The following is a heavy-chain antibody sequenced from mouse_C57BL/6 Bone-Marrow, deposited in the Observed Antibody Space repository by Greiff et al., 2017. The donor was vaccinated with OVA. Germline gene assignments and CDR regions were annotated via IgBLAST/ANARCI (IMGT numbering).Heavy chain of an antibody. CDR1: GYTFTSYG. CDR2: IYIGNGYT. V-gene: IGHV1-58*01. CDR3: ARRGPYYYGSRGAMDY. J-gene: IGHJ4*01. Sequence: VHVKQSGAELVRPGSSVKMSCKTSGYTFTSYGINWVKQRPGQGLEWIGYIYIGNGYTEYNEKFKGKATLTSDTSSSTAYMQLSSLTSEDSAIYFWARRGPYYYGSRGAMDYWGQGTSVTVSS. D-gene: IGHD1-1*01.